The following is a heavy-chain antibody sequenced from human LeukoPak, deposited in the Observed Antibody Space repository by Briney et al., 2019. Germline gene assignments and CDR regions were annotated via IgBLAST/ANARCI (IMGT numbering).Heavy chain of an antibody. CDR3: VKDRGLQLWLKAKVFGSFDY. CDR1: GFTFSSYA. CDR2: ISSNGGST. D-gene: IGHD5-18*01. V-gene: IGHV3-64D*09. Sequence: GGSLRLSCSASGFTFSSYAMHWVRQAPGKGLEYVSAISSNGGSTYDADSVKGRFTISRDNSKNTLYLQMSSLRAEDTAVYYCVKDRGLQLWLKAKVFGSFDYWGQGTLVTVSS. J-gene: IGHJ4*02.